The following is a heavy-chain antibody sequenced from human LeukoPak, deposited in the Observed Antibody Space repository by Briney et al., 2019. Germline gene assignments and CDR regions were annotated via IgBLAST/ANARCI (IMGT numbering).Heavy chain of an antibody. CDR2: NSASGDST. J-gene: IGHJ3*02. CDR3: AKESALAATDTRDVFDI. Sequence: GGSLRLSCAASGFTFSSYAMSWVRQAPGKGLEWVSTNSASGDSTYYADSVKGRFTISRDNAKNTLYLQMNSLRLEDTAIYYCAKESALAATDTRDVFDIWGRGTMVTVSS. V-gene: IGHV3-23*01. D-gene: IGHD6-13*01. CDR1: GFTFSSYA.